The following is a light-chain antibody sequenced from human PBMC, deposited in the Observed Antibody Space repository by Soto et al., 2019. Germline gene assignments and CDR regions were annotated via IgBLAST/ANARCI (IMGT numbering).Light chain of an antibody. CDR3: QQYNNWPGWT. CDR2: GAS. CDR1: QSVSSN. Sequence: EIVMTQSPATLSVSPGERATLSCRASQSVSSNLAWYQQKPGQAPRLLIYGASTRATGIPARFSGSGSGTEFTLTISILQSEDFAVYYCQQYNNWPGWTFGQGTNVEIK. J-gene: IGKJ1*01. V-gene: IGKV3-15*01.